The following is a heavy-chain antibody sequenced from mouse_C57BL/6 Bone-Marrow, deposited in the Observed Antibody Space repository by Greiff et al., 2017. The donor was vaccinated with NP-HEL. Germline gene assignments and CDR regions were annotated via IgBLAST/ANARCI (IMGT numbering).Heavy chain of an antibody. D-gene: IGHD4-1*01. CDR1: GFTFSSYG. CDR3: ARHILGAY. Sequence: EVKLMESGGDLVKPGGSLKLSCAASGFTFSSYGMSWVRQTPDKRLEWVATISSGGSYTYYLDSVKGRFTISRDNAKNTLYLQMSSLKSEDTAMYYCARHILGAYWGQGTLVTVSA. J-gene: IGHJ3*01. CDR2: ISSGGSYT. V-gene: IGHV5-6*01.